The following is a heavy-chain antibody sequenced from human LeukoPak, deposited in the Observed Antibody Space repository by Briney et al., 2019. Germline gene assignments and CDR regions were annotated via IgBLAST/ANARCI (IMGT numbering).Heavy chain of an antibody. V-gene: IGHV3-30*04. D-gene: IGHD2-8*01. CDR1: GFTFSNYA. J-gene: IGHJ4*02. Sequence: QPGGSLRLSCAASGFTFSNYAIHWVRQAPGKGLEWVAVISYDGKNNFYADSVTGRFTISRDNSKNTLFLQMSSLRAEDTAVYYCARAKRGLTDYWGQGTLVTVSS. CDR2: ISYDGKNN. CDR3: ARAKRGLTDY.